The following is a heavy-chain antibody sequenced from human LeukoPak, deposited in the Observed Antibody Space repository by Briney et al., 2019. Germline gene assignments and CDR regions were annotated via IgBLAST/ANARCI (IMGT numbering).Heavy chain of an antibody. J-gene: IGHJ4*02. V-gene: IGHV3-23*01. CDR3: AKEDWLGFDY. D-gene: IGHD3/OR15-3a*01. Sequence: GGSLTLSCAASGFTFSSYAMSWVRQAPGKGLEWVSVVSSSGGNTYNADSVKGRFTISRDNSKNTLYLQMNSLRAEDTAVYYRAKEDWLGFDYWGQGTLVTVSS. CDR2: VSSSGGNT. CDR1: GFTFSSYA.